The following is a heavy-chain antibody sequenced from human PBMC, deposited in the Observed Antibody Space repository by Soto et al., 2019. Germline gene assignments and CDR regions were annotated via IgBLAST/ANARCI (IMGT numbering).Heavy chain of an antibody. CDR3: PISPLSFDSVGYTSDT. CDR1: GFTFSSYA. D-gene: IGHD3-22*01. V-gene: IGHV3-23*01. J-gene: IGHJ5*02. Sequence: EVQLLESGGGLVPPGGSLRLSCAASGFTFSSYAMSWVRQAPGKGLEWVSAISGSGDDTDYADSVKGRFTISRDNSKNPRYRGVTGLRAEDPPVNYWPISPLSFDSVGYTSDTWGKGPLVTAPQ. CDR2: ISGSGDDT.